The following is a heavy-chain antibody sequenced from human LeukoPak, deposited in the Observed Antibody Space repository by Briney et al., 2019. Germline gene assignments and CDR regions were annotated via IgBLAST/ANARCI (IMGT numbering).Heavy chain of an antibody. J-gene: IGHJ4*02. D-gene: IGHD3-3*01. V-gene: IGHV3-33*08. CDR3: AVEYDFWSGRFFGY. CDR2: IWYDGSNK. CDR1: GFTFSSYV. Sequence: GGSLRLSCAASGFTFSSYVMSWVRQAPGKGLEWVAVIWYDGSNKYYADSVKGRFTISRDNSKNTLYLQMNSLRAEDTAVYYCAVEYDFWSGRFFGYWGQGTLVTVSS.